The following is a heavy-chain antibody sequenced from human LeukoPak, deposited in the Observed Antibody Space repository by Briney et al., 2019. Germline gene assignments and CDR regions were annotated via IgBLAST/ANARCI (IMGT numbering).Heavy chain of an antibody. V-gene: IGHV4-38-2*01. J-gene: IGHJ4*02. D-gene: IGHD3-22*01. CDR2: IYHSGST. CDR1: GYSISSGYY. CDR3: YITMIVLAGNYFDY. Sequence: SETLSLTCAVSGYSISSGYYWGWIRQPPGKGLEWIGSIYHSGSTYYNPSLKSRVTISVDTSKNQFSLKLSSVTAADTAVYYCYITMIVLAGNYFDYWGQGTLVTVSS.